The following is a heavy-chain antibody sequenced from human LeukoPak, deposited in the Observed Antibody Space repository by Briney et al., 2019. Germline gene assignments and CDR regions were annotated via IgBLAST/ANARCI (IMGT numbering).Heavy chain of an antibody. V-gene: IGHV4-34*01. CDR3: ARAVTVMPFDY. Sequence: SETLSLTCAVYGGSFSGYYWSWIRQPPGKGLEWIGEINHSGNTNYNPSLKSRVTISVDTSKNQFSLKLSSVTAADTAVYYCARAVTVMPFDYWGQGTLVTVSS. CDR2: INHSGNT. CDR1: GGSFSGYY. D-gene: IGHD3-16*01. J-gene: IGHJ4*02.